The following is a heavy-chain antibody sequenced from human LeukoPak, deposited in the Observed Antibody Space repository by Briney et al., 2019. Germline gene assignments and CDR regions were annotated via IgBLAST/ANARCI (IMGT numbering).Heavy chain of an antibody. V-gene: IGHV4-59*01. D-gene: IGHD3-16*01. CDR1: GGSISSYY. CDR2: IYYSGST. J-gene: IGHJ5*02. Sequence: TASETLSLICTVSGGSISSYYWSWIRQPPGKGLEWIGYIYYSGSTNYNPSLKSRVTISVDTSKNQFSLKLSSVTAADTAVYYCARVGGRWFDPWGQGTLVTVSS. CDR3: ARVGGRWFDP.